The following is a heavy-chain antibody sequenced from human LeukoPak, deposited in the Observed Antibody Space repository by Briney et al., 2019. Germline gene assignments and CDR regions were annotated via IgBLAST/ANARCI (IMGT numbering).Heavy chain of an antibody. CDR2: INPNSGGT. CDR3: AAVGSSSSPLFDY. V-gene: IGHV1-2*02. D-gene: IGHD6-13*01. Sequence: ASVKVSCKASGYTFTGYYMHWVRQAPGQGLEWMGWINPNSGGTNYAQKFQGRVTMTRDTSISTAYMGLSRLRSDDTAVYYCAAVGSSSSPLFDYWGQGTLVTVSS. J-gene: IGHJ4*02. CDR1: GYTFTGYY.